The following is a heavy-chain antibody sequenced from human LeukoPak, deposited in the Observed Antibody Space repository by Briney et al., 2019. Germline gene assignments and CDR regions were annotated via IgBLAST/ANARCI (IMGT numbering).Heavy chain of an antibody. Sequence: GGSLRLSCAASGFTFSSYWMHWVRQAPGKGPVWVSRINSDGNSTNYADSVKGRFTISRDNAKNTLYLQMNSLRAEDTAVYFCARVLDGSGSRSFDYWGQGTLVTVSS. CDR2: INSDGNST. CDR1: GFTFSSYW. V-gene: IGHV3-74*01. J-gene: IGHJ4*02. CDR3: ARVLDGSGSRSFDY. D-gene: IGHD3-10*01.